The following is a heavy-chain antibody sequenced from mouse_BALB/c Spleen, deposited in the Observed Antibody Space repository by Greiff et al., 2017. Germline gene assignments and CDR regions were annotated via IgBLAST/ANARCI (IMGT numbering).Heavy chain of an antibody. Sequence: EVMLVESGGGLVKLGGSLKLSCAASGFTFSSYYMSWVRQTPEKRLELVAAINSNGGSTYYPDTVKGRFTISRDNAKNTLYLQMSSLKSEDTALYYCARHTGSSFPAWFAYWGQGTLVTVSA. CDR3: ARHTGSSFPAWFAY. CDR2: INSNGGST. CDR1: GFTFSSYY. V-gene: IGHV5-6-2*01. J-gene: IGHJ3*01. D-gene: IGHD1-1*01.